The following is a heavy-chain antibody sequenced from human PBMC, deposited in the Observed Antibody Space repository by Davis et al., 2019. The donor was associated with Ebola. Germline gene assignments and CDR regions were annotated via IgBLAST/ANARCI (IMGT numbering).Heavy chain of an antibody. CDR3: ARVAVAGTRGFDY. D-gene: IGHD6-19*01. Sequence: ASVKVSCKASGYTFTSYYMHWVRQAPGQGLEWMGIINPSGGNTGYAQKFQGRVTMTRNTSISTAYMELSSLRSEDTAVYYCARVAVAGTRGFDYWGQGTLVTVSS. V-gene: IGHV1-46*01. CDR1: GYTFTSYY. CDR2: INPSGGNT. J-gene: IGHJ4*02.